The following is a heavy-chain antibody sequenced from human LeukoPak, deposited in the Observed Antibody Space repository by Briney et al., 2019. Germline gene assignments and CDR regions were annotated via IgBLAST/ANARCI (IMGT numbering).Heavy chain of an antibody. J-gene: IGHJ4*02. Sequence: PGGSLRLSCAASGFTFSSYTMNWVRQAPGKGLEWVSSISSGSSYMSYGDSVKGRFTISRDNAKDSLYLQMNSLRAEDTAVYYCASLVTGILGIDYWGQGTLVTVSS. CDR2: ISSGSSYM. CDR3: ASLVTGILGIDY. D-gene: IGHD2-21*02. V-gene: IGHV3-21*01. CDR1: GFTFSSYT.